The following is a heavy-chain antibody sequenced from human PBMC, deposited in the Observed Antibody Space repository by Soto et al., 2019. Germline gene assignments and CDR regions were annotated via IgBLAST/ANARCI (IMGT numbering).Heavy chain of an antibody. CDR1: GFTFSGYV. CDR3: ASERLGDYCFDY. V-gene: IGHV3-33*01. Sequence: QVQLVEGGGGVVQPGRSLRLSCAASGFTFSGYVMHWVRQAPGKGLEWVAVIWHDGSNKHYADSVKGRFTISRDNSKNTLYLQMISLRAEDTAVYYCASERLGDYCFDYWGQGTLVTVSS. J-gene: IGHJ4*02. CDR2: IWHDGSNK. D-gene: IGHD4-17*01.